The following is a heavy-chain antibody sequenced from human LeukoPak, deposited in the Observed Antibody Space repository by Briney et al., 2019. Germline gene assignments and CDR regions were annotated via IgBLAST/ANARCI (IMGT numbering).Heavy chain of an antibody. J-gene: IGHJ4*02. CDR1: GYTFTSYY. D-gene: IGHD3-16*01. CDR3: ARAGVWGEKYFDY. Sequence: ASVKVSCKTSGYTFTSYYIHWVRQAPGQGLEWMGIINPSGGSTTYAQKFQGRVTMTRNTSISTAYMELSSLRSEDTAVYYCARAGVWGEKYFDYWGQGTLVTVSS. CDR2: INPSGGST. V-gene: IGHV1-46*01.